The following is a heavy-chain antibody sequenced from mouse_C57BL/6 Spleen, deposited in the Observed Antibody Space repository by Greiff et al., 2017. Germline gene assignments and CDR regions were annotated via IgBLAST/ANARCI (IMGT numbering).Heavy chain of an antibody. CDR1: GYTFTDYE. CDR2: IDPETGGT. Sequence: QVQLKESGAELVRPGASVTLSCKASGYTFTDYEMHWVKQTPVHGLEWIGAIDPETGGTAYNQKFKGKAILTADKSSSTAYMELRSLTSEDSAVYYCTSGRRFAYWGQGTLVTVSA. J-gene: IGHJ3*01. V-gene: IGHV1-15*01. CDR3: TSGRRFAY.